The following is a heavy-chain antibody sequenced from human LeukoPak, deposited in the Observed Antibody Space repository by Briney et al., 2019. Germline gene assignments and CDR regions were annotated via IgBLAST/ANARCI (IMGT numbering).Heavy chain of an antibody. D-gene: IGHD3-10*01. CDR3: ARDNYGSGSYSWSKRLDY. Sequence: GGSLRLSCAASGFTVSSNYMNWVRQAPGKGLEWVSFISTSSSYVYYADSVKGRFTISRHNAKNSLYLQMNGLRAEDTAVYYCARDNYGSGSYSWSKRLDYWGQGTLVTVSS. V-gene: IGHV3-21*01. CDR1: GFTVSSNY. CDR2: ISTSSSYV. J-gene: IGHJ4*02.